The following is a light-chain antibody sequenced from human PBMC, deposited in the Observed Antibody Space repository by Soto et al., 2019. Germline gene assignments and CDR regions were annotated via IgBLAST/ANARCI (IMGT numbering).Light chain of an antibody. Sequence: QAVLTQPASVSGSPGQSITISCTGTSSDVGCYNLVSWYQQHPGKAPKLRIYEGSQRPTGVSYRFSGSKSGNTSSLTISGLQAEDEADDFCCSYAQANAWVFGGGTNVTVL. CDR1: SSDVGCYNL. CDR3: CSYAQANAWV. V-gene: IGLV2-23*01. CDR2: EGS. J-gene: IGLJ3*02.